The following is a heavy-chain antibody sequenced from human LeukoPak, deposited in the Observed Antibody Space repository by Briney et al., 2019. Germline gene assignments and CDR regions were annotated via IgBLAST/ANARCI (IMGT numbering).Heavy chain of an antibody. CDR3: AREPPPWSYLDY. D-gene: IGHD2-15*01. J-gene: IGHJ4*02. CDR2: INPSGGST. V-gene: IGHV1-46*01. CDR1: GYTFTSYY. Sequence: ASVKVSCKASGYTFTSYYMHWVRQAPGQGLEWIGVINPSGGSTGYAQKFQGRVTMTRDTSTSTVYMELSSLRSEDTAVYYCAREPPPWSYLDYWGQGTLVTVSS.